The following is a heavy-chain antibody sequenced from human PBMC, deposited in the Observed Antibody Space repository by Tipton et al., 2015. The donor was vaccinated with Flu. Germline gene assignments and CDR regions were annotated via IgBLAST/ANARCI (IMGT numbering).Heavy chain of an antibody. CDR1: GGSISSYY. J-gene: IGHJ1*01. CDR2: IYYSGST. CDR3: ARYGTYDGSRYFQH. Sequence: LSCTVSGGSISSYYWSWIRQPPGKGLEWIGYIYYSGSTNYNPSLKSRVTISVDTSKNQFSLKLSSVTAADTAVSYCARYGTYDGSRYFQHWGQGTLVTVSS. D-gene: IGHD1-26*01. V-gene: IGHV4-59*01.